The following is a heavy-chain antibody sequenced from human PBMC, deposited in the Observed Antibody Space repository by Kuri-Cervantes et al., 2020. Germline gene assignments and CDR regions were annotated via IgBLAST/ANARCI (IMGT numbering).Heavy chain of an antibody. CDR2: IYYSGST. V-gene: IGHV4-59*13. Sequence: ESLKISCTVSGGSISSYYWSWIRQPPGKGLEWIGYIYYSGSTNYNPSLKSRVTISVDTSKNQFSLKLSSVTAADTAVYYCARGRVAVAGPHAFDIWGQGTMVTVSS. D-gene: IGHD6-19*01. J-gene: IGHJ3*02. CDR1: GGSISSYY. CDR3: ARGRVAVAGPHAFDI.